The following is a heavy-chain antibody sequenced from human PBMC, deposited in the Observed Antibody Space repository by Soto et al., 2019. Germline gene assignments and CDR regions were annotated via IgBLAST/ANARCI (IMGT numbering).Heavy chain of an antibody. J-gene: IGHJ5*02. V-gene: IGHV3-23*04. D-gene: IGHD5-18*01. CDR3: AKEGIGGYSHGYDH. CDR1: GFTFSSYA. CDR2: ISGSGAGT. Sequence: EVQLVESGGGLVQPGGSLRLSCAASGFTFSSYAMTWVRQAPGMGLQWVATISGSGAGTYYADSVKGRLTISRDNSKKTLYLQMNSLRADDTAVYYCAKEGIGGYSHGYDHWGQGILVTVSS.